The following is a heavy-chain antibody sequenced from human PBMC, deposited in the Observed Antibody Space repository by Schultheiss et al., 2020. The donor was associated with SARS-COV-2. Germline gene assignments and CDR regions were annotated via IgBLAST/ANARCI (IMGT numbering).Heavy chain of an antibody. CDR2: ISYDGSNK. CDR1: GFTFSSYG. D-gene: IGHD3-16*01. V-gene: IGHV3-30*18. J-gene: IGHJ4*02. Sequence: GESLKISCAASGFTFSSYGMHWVRQAPGKGLEWVAVISYDGSNKYYADSVKGRFTISRDNSKNTLYLQMNSLRAEDTAVYYCAKTALPPWEVANRGVLAPFIDYWGQGTLVTVSS. CDR3: AKTALPPWEVANRGVLAPFIDY.